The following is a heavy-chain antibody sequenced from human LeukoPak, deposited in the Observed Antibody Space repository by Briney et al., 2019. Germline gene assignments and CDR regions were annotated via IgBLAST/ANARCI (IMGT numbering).Heavy chain of an antibody. J-gene: IGHJ4*02. CDR1: GYAFTSYG. CDR2: ISAYNGNT. Sequence: ASVKVSCKASGYAFTSYGISWVRQAPGQGLEWMGWISAYNGNTNYAQKLQGRVTMTTDTSTSTAYMELRSLRSDDTAVYYCARDRSIAAAGPGFDYWGQGTLVTVSS. D-gene: IGHD6-13*01. V-gene: IGHV1-18*01. CDR3: ARDRSIAAAGPGFDY.